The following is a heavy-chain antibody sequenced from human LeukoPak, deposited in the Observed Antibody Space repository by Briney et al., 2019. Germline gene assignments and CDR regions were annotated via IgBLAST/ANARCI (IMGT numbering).Heavy chain of an antibody. D-gene: IGHD3-10*01. Sequence: PGRSLRLSCAASGFRFSNYAMHWVRQAPGKGLEWVSGISWNSGSIGCADSVKGRFTISRDNAKNSLYLQMNSLRAEDMALYYCAKDRTHYGSGSYFDYWGQGTLVTVSS. CDR1: GFRFSNYA. CDR3: AKDRTHYGSGSYFDY. J-gene: IGHJ4*02. V-gene: IGHV3-9*03. CDR2: ISWNSGSI.